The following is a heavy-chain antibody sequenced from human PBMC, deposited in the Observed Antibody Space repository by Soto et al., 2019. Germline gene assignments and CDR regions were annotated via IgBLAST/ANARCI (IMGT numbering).Heavy chain of an antibody. D-gene: IGHD2-21*02. V-gene: IGHV3-23*01. Sequence: GGSLRLSCAASGFTFSSYAMSWVRQAPGKGLEWGSAISGSGGSTYYADSVKGRFTISRDNSKNTLYLQMNSLRAEDTAVYYCAKLDHIVVVTGGTDYWGQGTLVTVSS. J-gene: IGHJ4*02. CDR2: ISGSGGST. CDR3: AKLDHIVVVTGGTDY. CDR1: GFTFSSYA.